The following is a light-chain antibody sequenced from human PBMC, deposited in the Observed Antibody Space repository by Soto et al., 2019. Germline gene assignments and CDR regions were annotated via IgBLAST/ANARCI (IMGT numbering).Light chain of an antibody. CDR1: QSISGW. Sequence: DIQMTQSPPTLSASVGDRVTITCRASQSISGWLASYQQKPGKAPKLLIYDASNLEGGVPSRFSGTGSGTEFTLTISSLQPEDFATYYCQQYNTYSQTFGQGTKVDIK. V-gene: IGKV1-5*01. CDR3: QQYNTYSQT. CDR2: DAS. J-gene: IGKJ1*01.